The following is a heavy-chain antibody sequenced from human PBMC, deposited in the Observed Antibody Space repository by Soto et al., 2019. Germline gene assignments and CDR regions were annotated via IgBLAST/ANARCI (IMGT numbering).Heavy chain of an antibody. D-gene: IGHD3-22*01. J-gene: IGHJ3*01. CDR2: IYWDDDK. V-gene: IGHV2-5*02. CDR3: ARATHNFYDSSDYALEV. CDR1: GFSLSTSGVG. Sequence: QITLKESGPTLVKPTQTLTLTCTFSGFSLSTSGVGVGWIRQPPGKALGWLALIYWDDDKRYSPSLKSRLTSSKDTSKNVVVLTITDMDPVDTSTYFIARATHNFYDSSDYALEVWGQGTMVTVSS.